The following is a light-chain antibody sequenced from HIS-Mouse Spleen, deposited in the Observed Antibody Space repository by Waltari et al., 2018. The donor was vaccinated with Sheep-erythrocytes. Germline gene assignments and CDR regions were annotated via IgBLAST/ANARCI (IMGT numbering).Light chain of an antibody. V-gene: IGLV2-23*01. CDR2: EGS. Sequence: QSALTQPASVSGSPGQSITLSCTGTSMDVGSSNLVSWYQQHPGKAPKLMIYEGSKRPSGVSNRFSGSKSGNTASLTISGLQAEDEADYYCCSYAGSSTPWVFGGGTKLTVL. CDR1: SMDVGSSNL. J-gene: IGLJ3*02. CDR3: CSYAGSSTPWV.